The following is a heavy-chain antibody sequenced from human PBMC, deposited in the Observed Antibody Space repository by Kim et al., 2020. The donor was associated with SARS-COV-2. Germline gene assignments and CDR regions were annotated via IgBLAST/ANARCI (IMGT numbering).Heavy chain of an antibody. CDR3: AKGLRSAADSAFDY. J-gene: IGHJ4*02. V-gene: IGHV3-23*01. Sequence: ADSVKGRLTISGDNSKNTLYLQMNSLSAEDTAAYYCAKGLRSAADSAFDYWGQGTLVTVSS. D-gene: IGHD6-13*01.